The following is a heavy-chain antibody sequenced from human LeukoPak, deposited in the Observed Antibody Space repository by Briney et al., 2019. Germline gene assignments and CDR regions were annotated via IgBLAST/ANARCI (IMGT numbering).Heavy chain of an antibody. CDR3: ARDGYMDNYGYWFDL. V-gene: IGHV1-46*01. Sequence: GASVKVSCMASGYTFTRSYMHWVRQAPGQGLEWMGIINPSGGSTTYAQKFQGRVTMTRDTSTSTVYMELSSLRSEDTAVYYCARDGYMDNYGYWFDLWGQGTLVTVSS. J-gene: IGHJ5*02. CDR2: INPSGGST. CDR1: GYTFTRSY. D-gene: IGHD5-18*01.